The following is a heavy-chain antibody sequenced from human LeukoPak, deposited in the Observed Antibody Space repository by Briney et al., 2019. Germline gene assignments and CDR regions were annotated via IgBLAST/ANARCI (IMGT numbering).Heavy chain of an antibody. CDR3: ARGGIVGAIDY. D-gene: IGHD1-26*01. J-gene: IGHJ4*02. V-gene: IGHV1-2*02. CDR2: INPNSGGT. Sequence: ASVKVSCKASGSTFTGYYMHWVRQAPGQGLEWMGWINPNSGGTKYAQKFQGRVTMTRDTSINTAYMELSRLRSDDTAVYYCARGGIVGAIDYWGQGTLVTVSS. CDR1: GSTFTGYY.